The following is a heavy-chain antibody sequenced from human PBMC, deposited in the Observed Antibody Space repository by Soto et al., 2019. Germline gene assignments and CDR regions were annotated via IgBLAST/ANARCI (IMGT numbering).Heavy chain of an antibody. V-gene: IGHV2-70*01. CDR2: IDWDDDK. D-gene: IGHD5-12*01. Sequence: SGPTLVNPTPTLTLTCTFSGFSLSTSGMCVSWIRQPPGKALEWLALIDWDDDKYYSTSLKTRLTISKDTSKNQVVLTMTNMDPVDTATFFFARIVLDSGYVGYFNYWGQGTLVTVSS. CDR1: GFSLSTSGMC. CDR3: ARIVLDSGYVGYFNY. J-gene: IGHJ4*02.